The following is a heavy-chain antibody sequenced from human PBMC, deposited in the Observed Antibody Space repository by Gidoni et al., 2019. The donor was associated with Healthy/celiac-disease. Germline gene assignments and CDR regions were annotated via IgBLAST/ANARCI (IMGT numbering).Heavy chain of an antibody. J-gene: IGHJ3*02. Sequence: VPLVQSGAAVKKPGSSVKVSCKPSGGSFSSYAISWVRQAPGQGLEWMGGIIPIFGTANDAQKFQGRVTITADKSTSTAYMELSSLRSEDTAVYYCARSISSLGAFDIWGQGTMVTVSS. CDR1: GGSFSSYA. V-gene: IGHV1-69*06. CDR3: ARSISSLGAFDI. D-gene: IGHD3-3*01. CDR2: IIPIFGTA.